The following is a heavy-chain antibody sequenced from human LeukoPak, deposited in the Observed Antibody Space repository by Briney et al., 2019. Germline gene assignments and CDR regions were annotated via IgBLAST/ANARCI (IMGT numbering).Heavy chain of an antibody. J-gene: IGHJ4*02. CDR3: ARVGVGSIDY. Sequence: SETLSLTCTVSGGSISSGDYYWSWIRQPPGKSLEWIGYIYYSGSTYYNPSLKSRVTISVDTSKNQFSLKLSSVTAADTAVYYCARVGVGSIDYWGQGTLVTVSS. D-gene: IGHD1-26*01. V-gene: IGHV4-30-4*01. CDR2: IYYSGST. CDR1: GGSISSGDYY.